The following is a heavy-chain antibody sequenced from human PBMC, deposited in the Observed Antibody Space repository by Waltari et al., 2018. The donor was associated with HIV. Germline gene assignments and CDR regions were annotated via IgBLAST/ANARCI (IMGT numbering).Heavy chain of an antibody. D-gene: IGHD3-16*01. J-gene: IGHJ4*02. CDR3: VRGGEGTYGDY. CDR1: GFSFTYYS. Sequence: DVQLVESGGGLVKPGGYLRLACSGRGFSFTYYSMNWVRQAPGKGLEWFSSISRDSRYIYYADSVKGRFTISRDNARNSLFLQMNSLRADDTAVYYCVRGGEGTYGDYWGQGTLVTVSS. CDR2: ISRDSRYI. V-gene: IGHV3-21*01.